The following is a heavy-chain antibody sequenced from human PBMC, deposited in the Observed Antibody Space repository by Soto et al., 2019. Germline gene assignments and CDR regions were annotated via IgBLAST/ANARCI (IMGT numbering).Heavy chain of an antibody. CDR3: ARDGYSATYFAH. D-gene: IGHD5-12*01. J-gene: IGHJ4*02. V-gene: IGHV1-69*13. Sequence: SVKVSCKASVDTFNTYGISWVRQAPGQGLEWMGGIFPFIRSTKYAQKFQGRVTITADASTSTAYMELSSLRSDASAVYDGARDGYSATYFAHWCEGSRVTVSS. CDR1: VDTFNTYG. CDR2: IFPFIRST.